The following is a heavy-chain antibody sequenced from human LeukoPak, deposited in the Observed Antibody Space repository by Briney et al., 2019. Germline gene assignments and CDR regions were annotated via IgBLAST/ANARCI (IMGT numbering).Heavy chain of an antibody. D-gene: IGHD3-10*01. Sequence: SETLSLTCAVYGGSFSGYYWSWIRQPPGKGLEWIGEINHSGSTNYNPSLKSRVTISVDTSKNQFSLKLSSVTAADTAVYYCARRGYYGSGKEGPYYMDVWGKGTTVTISS. CDR3: ARRGYYGSGKEGPYYMDV. V-gene: IGHV4-34*01. CDR2: INHSGST. CDR1: GGSFSGYY. J-gene: IGHJ6*03.